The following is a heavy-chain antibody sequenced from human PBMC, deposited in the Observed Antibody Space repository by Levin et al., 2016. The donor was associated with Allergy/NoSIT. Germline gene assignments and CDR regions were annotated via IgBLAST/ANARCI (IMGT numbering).Heavy chain of an antibody. CDR3: ASGLGRPIMITFGGANYFDY. Sequence: SVKVSCKASGGTFSSYTISWVRQAPGQGLEWMGRIIPILGIANYAQKFQGRVTITADKSTSTAYMELSSLRSEDTAVYYCASGLGRPIMITFGGANYFDYWGQGTLVTVSS. V-gene: IGHV1-69*02. CDR2: IIPILGIA. CDR1: GGTFSSYT. J-gene: IGHJ4*02. D-gene: IGHD3-16*01.